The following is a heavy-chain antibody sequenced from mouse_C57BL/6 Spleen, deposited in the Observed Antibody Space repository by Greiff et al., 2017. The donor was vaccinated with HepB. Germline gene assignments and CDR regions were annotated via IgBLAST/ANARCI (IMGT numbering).Heavy chain of an antibody. CDR3: ARHDDYGGYAMDY. Sequence: DVQLVESGGGLVQPGGSLKLSCAASGFTFSDYYMYWVRQTPEKRLEWVAYISNGGGSTYYPDTVKGRFTISRDNAKNTLYLQMSRLKSEDTAMYYCARHDDYGGYAMDYWGQGTSVTVSS. CDR1: GFTFSDYY. J-gene: IGHJ4*01. CDR2: ISNGGGST. D-gene: IGHD2-4*01. V-gene: IGHV5-12*01.